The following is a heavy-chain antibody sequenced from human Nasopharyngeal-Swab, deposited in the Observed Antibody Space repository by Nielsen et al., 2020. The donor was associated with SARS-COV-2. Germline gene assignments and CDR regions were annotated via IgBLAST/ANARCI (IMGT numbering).Heavy chain of an antibody. J-gene: IGHJ4*02. CDR3: ARGSYYYDSSGYYLDY. V-gene: IGHV1-69*04. D-gene: IGHD3-22*01. CDR1: GGTFSSYA. Sequence: SVKVSCKASGGTFSSYAISWVRQAPGQGLEWMGRIIPFLGIANYAQKFQGRVTITADKSTSTAYMELSSLRSEDTAVYYCARGSYYYDSSGYYLDYWGQGTLVTISS. CDR2: IIPFLGIA.